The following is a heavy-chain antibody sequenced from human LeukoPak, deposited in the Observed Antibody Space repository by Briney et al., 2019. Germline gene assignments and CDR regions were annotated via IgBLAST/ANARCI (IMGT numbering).Heavy chain of an antibody. Sequence: GESLKISCKGSGYTFSSYWIGWVRQMPGKGLEWMGIIYPGDSDTRYSPSLQGQVTISVDTSIGTAYLQWSSLKASDTAMYYCAAVVPAGYYYFDYWGQGTLVTVSS. J-gene: IGHJ4*02. CDR1: GYTFSSYW. CDR3: AAVVPAGYYYFDY. V-gene: IGHV5-51*01. CDR2: IYPGDSDT. D-gene: IGHD2-2*01.